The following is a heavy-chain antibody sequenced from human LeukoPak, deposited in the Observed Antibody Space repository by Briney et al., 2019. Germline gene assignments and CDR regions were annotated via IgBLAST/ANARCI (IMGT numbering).Heavy chain of an antibody. V-gene: IGHV4-38-2*01. CDR1: GYSISSSYY. D-gene: IGHD1-26*01. CDR2: IYRSWST. CDR3: ARSPPVRGLPNWYFDL. Sequence: SETLSLTCAVSGYSISSSYYWGWIRQSPGKGLEWIGSIYRSWSTYYTPSLKSRVTISVDTSKNQFSLKLSSVTATDTPVYYCARSPPVRGLPNWYFDLWGRGTLVTVSS. J-gene: IGHJ2*01.